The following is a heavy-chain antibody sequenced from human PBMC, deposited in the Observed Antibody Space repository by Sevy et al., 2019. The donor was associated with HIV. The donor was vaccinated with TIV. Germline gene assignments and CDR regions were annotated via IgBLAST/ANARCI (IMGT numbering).Heavy chain of an antibody. CDR1: GFTCSKHS. CDR3: AREGCTKPHDY. J-gene: IGHJ4*02. D-gene: IGHD2-8*01. CDR2: LSFGCGER. V-gene: IGHV3-23*01. Sequence: GGSLRLSCAASGFTCSKHSMSWVRQPPGKGLEWVSTLSFGCGERNYADSVKGRFTISRDNSKSSVYLQMNNLRPEDTAVYYCAREGCTKPHDYWGQGTLVTVSS.